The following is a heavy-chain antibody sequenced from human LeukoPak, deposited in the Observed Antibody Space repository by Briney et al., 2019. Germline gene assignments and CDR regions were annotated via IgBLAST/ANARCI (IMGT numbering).Heavy chain of an antibody. CDR2: INHSGST. CDR3: AREAREGHVFDI. D-gene: IGHD5-24*01. J-gene: IGHJ3*02. Sequence: PSETLSLTCAVYGGSFSGYYWSWFRQPPGKGLEWIGEINHSGSTNYNPSLKSRVIISVDTSKNKFSLKLRSVTAADTAVYYCAREAREGHVFDIWGQGTMVTVSS. CDR1: GGSFSGYY. V-gene: IGHV4-34*01.